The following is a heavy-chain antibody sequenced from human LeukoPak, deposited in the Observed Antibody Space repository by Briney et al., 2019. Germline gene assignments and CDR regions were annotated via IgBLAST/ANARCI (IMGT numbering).Heavy chain of an antibody. Sequence: SVKVSCKASGGTFSSYAISWVRQAPGQGLEWMGGIIPIFGTANYAQKFQGRVTITADESTSTAYMELSSLRSEDTAVYYCARALTIFGVVAAFDIWGQGTMVTVSS. CDR3: ARALTIFGVVAAFDI. CDR2: IIPIFGTA. V-gene: IGHV1-69*13. D-gene: IGHD3-3*01. J-gene: IGHJ3*02. CDR1: GGTFSSYA.